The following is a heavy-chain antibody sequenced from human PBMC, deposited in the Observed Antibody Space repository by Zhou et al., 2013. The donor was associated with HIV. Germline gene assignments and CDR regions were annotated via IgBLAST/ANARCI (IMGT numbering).Heavy chain of an antibody. D-gene: IGHD2-21*02. J-gene: IGHJ6*02. CDR2: ISAYNGKT. Sequence: QVQLVQSGAEVKKPGASVKVSCKASGYIFTSYGISWVRQAPGQGLEWMGWISAYNGKTNYAQKLQGRVTMTTDKSTSTAYMELRSLRSDDTAVYYCARWAVAVTAHNYGMDVWGQGPRHRLL. V-gene: IGHV1-18*01. CDR1: GYIFTSYG. CDR3: ARWAVAVTAHNYGMDV.